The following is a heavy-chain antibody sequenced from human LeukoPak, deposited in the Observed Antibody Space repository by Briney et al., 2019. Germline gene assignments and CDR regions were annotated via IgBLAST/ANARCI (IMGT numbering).Heavy chain of an antibody. D-gene: IGHD4/OR15-4a*01. CDR1: GFTFSCYW. CDR2: IKQDESEK. J-gene: IGHJ5*02. CDR3: ARDDRPSANSRDWLNP. Sequence: GGSLRLSCATSGFTFSCYWMSWVRQAPGKGLEWVANIKQDESEKYYVDSVKGRFTISRDNAKSSLYLQMNSLRAEDTAVYYCARDDRPSANSRDWLNPWGQGTLVTVSS. V-gene: IGHV3-7*01.